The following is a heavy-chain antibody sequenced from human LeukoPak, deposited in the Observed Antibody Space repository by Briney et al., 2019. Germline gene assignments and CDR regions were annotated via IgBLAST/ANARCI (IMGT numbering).Heavy chain of an antibody. Sequence: GGSLRLSCAASGFTFSSYWMNWARQAPGKGLEWVASINHNGNVNYYVDSVKGRFTISRDNSKNTLYLQMNSLRAEDTAVYYCARYSSGYYYLDWGQGTLVTVSS. CDR2: INHNGNVN. D-gene: IGHD3-22*01. CDR3: ARYSSGYYYLD. J-gene: IGHJ4*02. V-gene: IGHV3-7*03. CDR1: GFTFSSYW.